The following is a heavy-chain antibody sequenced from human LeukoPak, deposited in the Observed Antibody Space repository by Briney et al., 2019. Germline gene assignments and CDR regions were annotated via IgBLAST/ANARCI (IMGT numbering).Heavy chain of an antibody. D-gene: IGHD3-9*01. V-gene: IGHV1-46*01. CDR1: GGTFSSYA. Sequence: ASVKVSCKASGGTFSSYAISWVRQAPGQGLEWMGIINPSGGSTSYAQRFQGRVTMTRDMSTSTVYMELSSLRSEDTAVYYCARYRRRYFDWLLPRHYYYYMDVWGKGTTVTVSS. CDR2: INPSGGST. J-gene: IGHJ6*03. CDR3: ARYRRRYFDWLLPRHYYYYMDV.